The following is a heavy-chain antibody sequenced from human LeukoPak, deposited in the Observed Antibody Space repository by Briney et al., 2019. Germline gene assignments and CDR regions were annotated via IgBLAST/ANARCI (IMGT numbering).Heavy chain of an antibody. D-gene: IGHD1-7*01. CDR2: IYYSGST. CDR3: ARGFDRYNWNFAAFDI. J-gene: IGHJ3*02. V-gene: IGHV4-59*01. CDR1: GGSISSYY. Sequence: SETLSLTCTVSGGSISSYYWSWIRQPPGKGLEWIGYIYYSGSTNYNPSLKSRVTISVDTSKNQFSLKLSSVTAADAAVYYCARGFDRYNWNFAAFDIWGQGTMVTVSS.